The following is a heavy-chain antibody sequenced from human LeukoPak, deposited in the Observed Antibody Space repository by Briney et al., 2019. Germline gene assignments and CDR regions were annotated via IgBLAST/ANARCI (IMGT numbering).Heavy chain of an antibody. J-gene: IGHJ4*02. CDR3: ARVTGYYYYGSGSYQYYFDY. Sequence: SETLSLTCTVSGGSISSYYWSWIRQPPGKGREGMGYIYYSGSTNYNPSLKSRVTISVDTSKNQFSLKLSSVTAADTAVYSCARVTGYYYYGSGSYQYYFDYWGQGTLVTVSS. V-gene: IGHV4-59*01. D-gene: IGHD3-10*01. CDR1: GGSISSYY. CDR2: IYYSGST.